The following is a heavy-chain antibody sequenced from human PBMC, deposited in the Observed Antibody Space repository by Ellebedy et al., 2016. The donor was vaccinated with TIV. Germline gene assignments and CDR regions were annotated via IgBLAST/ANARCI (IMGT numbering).Heavy chain of an antibody. J-gene: IGHJ4*02. D-gene: IGHD4-23*01. CDR3: TSWGDYGGNRHLDY. CDR2: FYYTGST. Sequence: SETLSLTXTVSGGSISSYFWSWIRQPPEKGLEWIWHFYYTGSTNYNPSLKSRVTISGDTSKNQFSLELSSVTAADTAVYYCTSWGDYGGNRHLDYWGQGTPVTVAS. CDR1: GGSISSYF. V-gene: IGHV4-59*01.